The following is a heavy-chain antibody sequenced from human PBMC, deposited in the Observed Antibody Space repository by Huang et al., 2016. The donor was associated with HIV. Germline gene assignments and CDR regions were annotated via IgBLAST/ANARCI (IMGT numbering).Heavy chain of an antibody. CDR1: GGSFSNYY. V-gene: IGHV4-34*01. J-gene: IGHJ5*02. Sequence: QVHLQQWGAGLLRPSETLSLSCAVYGGSFSNYYWTWIRQAPGEGLEWIGEINYCGIPNYKPSRKSRTSISVDTSKNQFSLKLRSVTAADTAKYYCARGRYLGWLSWRWGFDPWGQGTPVIVSS. D-gene: IGHD3-3*01. CDR2: INYCGIP. CDR3: ARGRYLGWLSWRWGFDP.